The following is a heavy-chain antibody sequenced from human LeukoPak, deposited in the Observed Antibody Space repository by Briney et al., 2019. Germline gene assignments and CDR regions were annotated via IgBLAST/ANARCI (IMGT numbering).Heavy chain of an antibody. CDR3: ARVEAWQWLADLDPSPFDY. D-gene: IGHD6-19*01. Sequence: PGGSLRLSCAASGFTFSGYSMNWVRQVPGKGLEWVSSISSTSSYIYYADSVKGRFTISRDNAKNSLYLQMDSLRAEDTAVYYCARVEAWQWLADLDPSPFDYWGQGTLVTVSS. CDR2: ISSTSSYI. CDR1: GFTFSGYS. V-gene: IGHV3-21*01. J-gene: IGHJ4*02.